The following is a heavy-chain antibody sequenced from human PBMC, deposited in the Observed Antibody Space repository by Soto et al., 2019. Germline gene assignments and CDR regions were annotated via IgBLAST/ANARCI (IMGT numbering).Heavy chain of an antibody. J-gene: IGHJ4*02. Sequence: ELQLVESGGGLVQPGGSLRLSCAVSGFSFSSYWMSWVRQAPGMGLEWVANIKQDGSEKWYVGSVKGRFTISRDNAKNSLYLQIDTLTAETAALYNCGSHFHPDMVTTRGAYWGQGALVTVAS. CDR1: GFSFSSYW. CDR3: GSHFHPDMVTTRGAY. D-gene: IGHD5-12*01. V-gene: IGHV3-7*01. CDR2: IKQDGSEK.